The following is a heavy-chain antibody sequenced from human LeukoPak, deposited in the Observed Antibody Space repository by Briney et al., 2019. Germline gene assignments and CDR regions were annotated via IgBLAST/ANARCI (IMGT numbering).Heavy chain of an antibody. CDR2: FDPEDGET. D-gene: IGHD1-26*01. CDR1: GCTLTELL. CDR3: ASSGWELLGGLDY. V-gene: IGHV1-24*01. Sequence: AAVNVSCQVCGCTLTELLMHWVRPARGKGLVWTGGFDPEDGETIYAQKFQGRVTMTEDTSTDTAYMELSSLRSEDTAVYYCASSGWELLGGLDYWGQGTLVTVSS. J-gene: IGHJ4*02.